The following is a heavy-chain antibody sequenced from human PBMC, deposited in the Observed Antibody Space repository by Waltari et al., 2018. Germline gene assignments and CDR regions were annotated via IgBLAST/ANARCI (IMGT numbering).Heavy chain of an antibody. D-gene: IGHD6-19*01. J-gene: IGHJ4*02. CDR2: IYSCGST. CDR3: ASALYSSGWYGRDY. Sequence: EVQLVGSGGGLIQPGGSLRLSCAASGFTVSSHYMSRVRQAPGKGLEWVSVIYSCGSTYYADSVKGRFTISRDNSKNTLYLQMNSLRAEDTAVYYCASALYSSGWYGRDYWGQGTLVTVSS. V-gene: IGHV3-53*01. CDR1: GFTVSSHY.